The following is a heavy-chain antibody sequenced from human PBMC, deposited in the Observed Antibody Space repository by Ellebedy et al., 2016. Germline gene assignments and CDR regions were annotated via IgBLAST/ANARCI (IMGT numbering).Heavy chain of an antibody. Sequence: GGSLRLXXAASGFTFSSYSMNWVRQAPGKGLEWVSSISSSSSYISYADSVKGRFTISRDNTKNSLYLHMNSLRAEDTAVYYCARDDTFGFDYYYYMDVWGKGTTVTVS. J-gene: IGHJ6*03. V-gene: IGHV3-21*01. CDR1: GFTFSSYS. CDR3: ARDDTFGFDYYYYMDV. CDR2: ISSSSSYI. D-gene: IGHD5-18*01.